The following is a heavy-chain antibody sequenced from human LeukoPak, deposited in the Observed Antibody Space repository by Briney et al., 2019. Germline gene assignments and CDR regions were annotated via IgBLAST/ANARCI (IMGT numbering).Heavy chain of an antibody. V-gene: IGHV4-59*01. CDR2: IYYSGST. Sequence: PSETLSLTCTVSGGSISSYYWSWIRQPPGKGLEWIGYIYYSGSTNYNPSLKSRVTISVDTSKNQFSLKLSSVTAADTAVYCCARALTITMVRGAPGWFDPWGQGTLVTVSS. D-gene: IGHD3-10*01. CDR1: GGSISSYY. J-gene: IGHJ5*02. CDR3: ARALTITMVRGAPGWFDP.